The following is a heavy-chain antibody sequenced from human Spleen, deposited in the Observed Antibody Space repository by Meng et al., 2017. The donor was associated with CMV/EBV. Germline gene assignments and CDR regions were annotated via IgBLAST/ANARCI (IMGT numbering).Heavy chain of an antibody. CDR1: GYNFNIPW. CDR2: IYPADSDT. V-gene: IGHV5-51*01. D-gene: IGHD4-11*01. Sequence: ISCQASGYNFNIPWIAWVRQRPGKGLEWMGIIYPADSDTRYSPSFQGQVTISVDKSITTTYLQWNSLKASDTAMYYCARRTDYRGDYWGQGTLVTVSS. CDR3: ARRTDYRGDY. J-gene: IGHJ4*02.